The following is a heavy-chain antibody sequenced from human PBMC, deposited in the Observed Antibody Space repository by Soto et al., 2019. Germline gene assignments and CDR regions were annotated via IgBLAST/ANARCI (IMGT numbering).Heavy chain of an antibody. Sequence: GASVKVSCKASGYIFTNYAMHWVRQAPGQRLEWIGWINAGNGNTKYSQKFQGRVTITRDTSATTAYMELSSLISEDTAVYYCAREFGSSHIRVDTGGMDGWGQGTTVTVSS. CDR3: AREFGSSHIRVDTGGMDG. CDR1: GYIFTNYA. D-gene: IGHD6-13*01. CDR2: INAGNGNT. V-gene: IGHV1-3*01. J-gene: IGHJ6*02.